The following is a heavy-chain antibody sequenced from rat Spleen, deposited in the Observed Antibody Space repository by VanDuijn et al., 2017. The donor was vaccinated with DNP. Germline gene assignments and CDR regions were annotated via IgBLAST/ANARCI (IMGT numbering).Heavy chain of an antibody. D-gene: IGHD4-1*01. Sequence: VQLRESGPGLVQPSQTLSLACTVSGFSLTSSSVHWVRQPPGKGLEWVASISYEGSSTYYGDSVKGRFTISRDKAKSTLYLQMASLKSEDTATYYCARIDGGFAYWGQGTLVTVSS. V-gene: IGHV5-22*01. CDR2: ISYEGSST. CDR3: ARIDGGFAY. J-gene: IGHJ3*01. CDR1: GFSLTSSS.